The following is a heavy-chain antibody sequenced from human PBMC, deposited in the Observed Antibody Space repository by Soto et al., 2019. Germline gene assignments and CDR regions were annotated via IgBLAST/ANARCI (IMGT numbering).Heavy chain of an antibody. V-gene: IGHV1-69*02. D-gene: IGHD2-21*01. CDR3: AKSLVFVDHAYMDV. Sequence: QVQLVQSGAEVRKPGSSVKVSCEASGGSFISYIFTWVRQAPGQGLEWMGRSIPIQGRADYALKFQDRVNITADRSTQTVYMGLRSLRPEDTALYYCAKSLVFVDHAYMDVWGKGTTVTVSS. CDR2: SIPIQGRA. CDR1: GGSFISYI. J-gene: IGHJ6*03.